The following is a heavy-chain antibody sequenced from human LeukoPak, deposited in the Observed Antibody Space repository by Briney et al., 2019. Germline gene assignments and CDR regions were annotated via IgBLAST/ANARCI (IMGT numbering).Heavy chain of an antibody. CDR2: ISSSGSTK. Sequence: GGSLRLSCAASGFTFSDYYMSRIRQAPGKGLEWVSYISSSGSTKYSADSVKGRFTISRDNAKNSLYLQMNSLRAEDTAVYYCARTRKNYYDSSGLFDYWGQGTLVTVSS. CDR1: GFTFSDYY. CDR3: ARTRKNYYDSSGLFDY. D-gene: IGHD3-22*01. V-gene: IGHV3-11*01. J-gene: IGHJ4*02.